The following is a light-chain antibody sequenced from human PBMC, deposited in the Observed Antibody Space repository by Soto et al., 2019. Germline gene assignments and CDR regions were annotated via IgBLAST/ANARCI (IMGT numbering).Light chain of an antibody. V-gene: IGLV2-8*01. J-gene: IGLJ3*02. CDR1: SSNIGGYNY. CDR2: EVN. Sequence: QSALTQPPSASGSPGQSVTISCTGTSSNIGGYNYVSWYQQHPGKAPKLMIYEVNKRPSGVPDRISGSKSGNTASLPVSGLQAEDEADYYSSSYAGIEAWVFGGGTQLTVL. CDR3: SSYAGIEAWV.